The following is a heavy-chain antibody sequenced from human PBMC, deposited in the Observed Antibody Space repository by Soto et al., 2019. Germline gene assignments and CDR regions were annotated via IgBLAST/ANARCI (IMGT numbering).Heavy chain of an antibody. D-gene: IGHD1-26*01. J-gene: IGHJ3*02. CDR1: GFTFSSYG. V-gene: IGHV3-33*01. Sequence: GGSLRLSCAASGFTFSSYGMHWVRQAPGKGLEWVAVIWYDGSNKYYADSVKGRFTISRDNSKNTLYLQMNSLRAEDTAVYYCARDFGIVGAHDDFDIWGQGTMGNVSS. CDR2: IWYDGSNK. CDR3: ARDFGIVGAHDDFDI.